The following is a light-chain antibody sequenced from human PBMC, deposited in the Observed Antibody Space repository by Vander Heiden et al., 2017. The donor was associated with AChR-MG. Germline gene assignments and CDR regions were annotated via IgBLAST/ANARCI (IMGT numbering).Light chain of an antibody. CDR2: DVS. Sequence: QSALTQPASVSGSPGQSITISCTGVTSHVASHGFVFWCQQQRGKAPSVMIFDVSYRPSGVSTRFSGSQSGDTASLTISGLQAEDEADYYCGSYTTGSTWMFGGGTKLTVL. CDR3: GSYTTGSTWM. CDR1: TSHVASHGF. J-gene: IGLJ3*02. V-gene: IGLV2-14*03.